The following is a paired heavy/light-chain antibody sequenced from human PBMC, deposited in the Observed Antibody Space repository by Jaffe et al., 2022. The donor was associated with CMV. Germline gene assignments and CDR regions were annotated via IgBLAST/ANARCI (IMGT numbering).Heavy chain of an antibody. CDR3: ASSPIVVVAATLGRKYYYGMDV. J-gene: IGHJ6*02. D-gene: IGHD2-15*01. CDR1: GGTFSSYA. CDR2: IIPIFGTA. V-gene: IGHV1-69*01. Sequence: QVQLVQSGAEVKKPGSSVKVSCKASGGTFSSYAISWVRQAPGQGLEWMGGIIPIFGTANYAQKFQGRVTITADESTSTAYMELSSLRSEDTAVYYCASSPIVVVAATLGRKYYYGMDVWGQGTTVTVSS.
Light chain of an antibody. V-gene: IGKV2-40*01. CDR1: QSLLDSDDGNTY. CDR2: TLS. CDR3: MQRIEFPFT. Sequence: DIVMTQTPLSLPVTPGEPASISCRSSQSLLDSDDGNTYLDWYLQKPGQSPQLLIYTLSYRASGVPDRFSGSGSGTDFTLKISRVEAEDVGVYYCMQRIEFPFTFGPGTKVDIK. J-gene: IGKJ3*01.